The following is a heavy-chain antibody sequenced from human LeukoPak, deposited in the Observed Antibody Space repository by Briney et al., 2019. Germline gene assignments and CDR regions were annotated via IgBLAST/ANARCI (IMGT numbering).Heavy chain of an antibody. D-gene: IGHD3-10*01. Sequence: PGESLKISCKGSGYSFTSYWIGWVRQMPGKGLEWMGIIYPGDSDTRYSPSFQGQVTISADKSISTAYLQWSSLKASDTAMYYCARYGSGSYYSSGYVPLHYYYGMDVWGQGTTVTVSS. CDR3: ARYGSGSYYSSGYVPLHYYYGMDV. CDR1: GYSFTSYW. V-gene: IGHV5-51*01. CDR2: IYPGDSDT. J-gene: IGHJ6*02.